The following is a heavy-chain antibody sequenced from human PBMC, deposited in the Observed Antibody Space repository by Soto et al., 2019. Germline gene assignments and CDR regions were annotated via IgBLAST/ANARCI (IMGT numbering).Heavy chain of an antibody. V-gene: IGHV1-3*01. CDR3: ARVPGYCSSTSCRSYGMDV. D-gene: IGHD2-2*03. J-gene: IGHJ6*02. CDR2: INAGNGNT. CDR1: GYTFTSYA. Sequence: RASVKVSCKASGYTFTSYAMHWVRQAPGQRLEWMGWINAGNGNTKYSQKFQGRVTITRDTSASTAYMELSSLRSEDTAVYYCARVPGYCSSTSCRSYGMDVWGQGTTVTVSS.